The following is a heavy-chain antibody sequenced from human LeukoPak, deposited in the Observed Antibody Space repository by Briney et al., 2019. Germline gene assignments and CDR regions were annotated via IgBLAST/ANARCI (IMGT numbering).Heavy chain of an antibody. CDR2: ISGSGGST. CDR1: GFTVSSNY. V-gene: IGHV3-23*01. D-gene: IGHD3-3*01. CDR3: ARVPSYDFWSGYWATNYYYYMDV. J-gene: IGHJ6*03. Sequence: PGGSLRLSCAASGFTVSSNYMSWVRQAPGKGLEWVSAISGSGGSTYYADSVKGRFTISRDNSKNTLYLQMNSLRAEDTAVYYCARVPSYDFWSGYWATNYYYYMDVWGKGTTVTVSS.